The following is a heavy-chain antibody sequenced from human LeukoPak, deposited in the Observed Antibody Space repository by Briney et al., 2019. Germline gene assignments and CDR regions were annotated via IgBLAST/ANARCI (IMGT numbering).Heavy chain of an antibody. D-gene: IGHD3-3*01. CDR1: GFTFSSYG. J-gene: IGHJ6*02. V-gene: IGHV3-33*01. CDR2: IWYDGSNK. CDR3: ARDPTYDFWSGPYGMDV. Sequence: GGSLRLPCAASGFTFSSYGMHWVRQAPGKGLEWVAVIWYDGSNKYYADSVKGRFTISRDNSKNTLYLQMNSLRAEDTAVYYCARDPTYDFWSGPYGMDVWGQGTTVTVSS.